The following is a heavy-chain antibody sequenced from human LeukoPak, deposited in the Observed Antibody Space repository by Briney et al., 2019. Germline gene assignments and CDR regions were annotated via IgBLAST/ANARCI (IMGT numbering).Heavy chain of an antibody. CDR1: GFTFSSNS. CDR2: ISSSSSYI. Sequence: GGSLRLSCAASGFTFSSNSMNWVRQAPGKGLEWVSSISSSSSYIYYADSVKGRFTISRDNAKNSLYLQMNSLRAEDTAVYYCARDGTGLPSQFDYWGQGTLVTVSS. CDR3: ARDGTGLPSQFDY. D-gene: IGHD1-1*01. J-gene: IGHJ4*02. V-gene: IGHV3-21*01.